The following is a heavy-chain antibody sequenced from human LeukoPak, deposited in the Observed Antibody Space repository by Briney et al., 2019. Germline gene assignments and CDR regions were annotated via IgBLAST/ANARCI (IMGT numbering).Heavy chain of an antibody. CDR2: ISSRSSSI. J-gene: IGHJ4*02. CDR1: GVTFSDYY. CDR3: ARDGIPVAGFVAY. Sequence: PGGALRLSCAASGVTFSDYYVKWSREAPGEGGERVSYISSRSSSIYYADSVKGRFTISTDHATNSLNLQMNSLRAEDTAVYYRARDGIPVAGFVAYWGQGTLVTVSS. D-gene: IGHD6-19*01. V-gene: IGHV3-11*04.